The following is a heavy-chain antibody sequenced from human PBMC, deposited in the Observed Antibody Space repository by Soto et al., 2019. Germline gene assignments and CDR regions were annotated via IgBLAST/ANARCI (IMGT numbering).Heavy chain of an antibody. CDR2: ISSSSSYI. J-gene: IGHJ4*02. CDR1: GFTFSSYS. V-gene: IGHV3-21*01. CDR3: ARDNLDYGATYGVDY. Sequence: GGSLRLSCAASGFTFSSYSMNWVRQAPGKGPEWVSSISSSSSYIYYADSVKGRFTISRDNAKNSLYLQMNSLRAEDTAVYYCARDNLDYGATYGVDYWGQGTLVTVSS. D-gene: IGHD4-17*01.